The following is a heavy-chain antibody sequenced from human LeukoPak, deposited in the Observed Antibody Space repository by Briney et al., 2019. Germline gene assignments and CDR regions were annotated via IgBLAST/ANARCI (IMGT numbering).Heavy chain of an antibody. Sequence: GGSLRLSCAASGFTFSSYAMHWVRQAPGKGLEWVAVILYDGSNKYYADSVKGRFTISRDNSKNTLYLQMNSLRAEDTAVYYCARSYYYGSGSTDAFDIWGQGTMVTVSS. V-gene: IGHV3-30*04. CDR2: ILYDGSNK. CDR1: GFTFSSYA. D-gene: IGHD3-10*01. J-gene: IGHJ3*02. CDR3: ARSYYYGSGSTDAFDI.